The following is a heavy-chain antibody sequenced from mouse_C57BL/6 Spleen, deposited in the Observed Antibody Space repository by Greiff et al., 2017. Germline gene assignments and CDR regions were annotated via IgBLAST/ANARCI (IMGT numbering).Heavy chain of an antibody. V-gene: IGHV1-19*01. D-gene: IGHD1-1*01. Sequence: VQLQQSGPVLVKPGASVKMSCKASGYTFTDYYMNWVKQSHGKSLEWIGVINPYNGGTSYNQKFKGKATLTVDKSSSTAYMELNSLTSEDSAVYYCARGLIYYGSSYAMDYCGQGTSVTVSS. J-gene: IGHJ4*01. CDR3: ARGLIYYGSSYAMDY. CDR1: GYTFTDYY. CDR2: INPYNGGT.